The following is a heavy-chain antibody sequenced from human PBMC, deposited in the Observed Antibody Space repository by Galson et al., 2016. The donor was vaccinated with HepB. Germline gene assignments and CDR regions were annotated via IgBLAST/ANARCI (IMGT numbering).Heavy chain of an antibody. D-gene: IGHD1-26*01. CDR1: GYTFTDFY. V-gene: IGHV1-46*01. J-gene: IGHJ4*02. CDR3: ARDLGLVGGSDYVKAFEF. Sequence: SVKVSCKASGYTFTDFYIHWVRQAPGQGLEWMGIVNPTGGSTTYAQKFQGRVTMTRVTSTSTVYMELSSLRSEDTAVYYCARDLGLVGGSDYVKAFEFWGQGTLVIVSS. CDR2: VNPTGGST.